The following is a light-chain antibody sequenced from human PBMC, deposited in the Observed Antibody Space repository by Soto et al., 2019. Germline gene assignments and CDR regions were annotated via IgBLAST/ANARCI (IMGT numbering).Light chain of an antibody. V-gene: IGLV7-46*01. Sequence: QSVVTQEPSLTVSPGGTVTLTCGSSTGTVTSGHYPYWFQQKPGQAPRTLIYDTSNKHSWTPARFSGSLLGGKAALTLSDGEAGDGVEYFLFPPPPGPWVFGGGPK. CDR2: DTS. CDR1: TGTVTSGHY. J-gene: IGLJ3*02. CDR3: FPPPPGPWV.